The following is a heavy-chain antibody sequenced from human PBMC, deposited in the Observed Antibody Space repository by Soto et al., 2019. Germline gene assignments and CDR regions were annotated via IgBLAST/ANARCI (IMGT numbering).Heavy chain of an antibody. J-gene: IGHJ5*02. CDR1: GFSLSTSGVG. CDR3: AHSLIGYYYDSSGSNWFDP. Sequence: SGPTLVNPTQTLTLTCTFSGFSLSTSGVGVGWIRQPPGKALEWLALIYWDDDKRYSPSLKSRLTITKGTSKNQVVLTMTNMEPVDTATYYCAHSLIGYYYDSSGSNWFDPWGQGTLVTVSS. D-gene: IGHD3-22*01. V-gene: IGHV2-5*02. CDR2: IYWDDDK.